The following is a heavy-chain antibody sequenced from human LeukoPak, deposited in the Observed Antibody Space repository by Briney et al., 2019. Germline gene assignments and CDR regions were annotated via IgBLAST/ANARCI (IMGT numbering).Heavy chain of an antibody. D-gene: IGHD6-13*01. CDR2: IYFIGTT. CDR3: ARHRGTDSTSWYYFDY. Sequence: SETLSLTCTVSGDSINAYYWGWIRQPPGKGLELIGYIYFIGTTKYNPSLESRVTIYVDTSKNQFSLWLSSVTAADTALYYCARHRGTDSTSWYYFDYWGQGTLVTVSS. V-gene: IGHV4-59*08. J-gene: IGHJ4*02. CDR1: GDSINAYY.